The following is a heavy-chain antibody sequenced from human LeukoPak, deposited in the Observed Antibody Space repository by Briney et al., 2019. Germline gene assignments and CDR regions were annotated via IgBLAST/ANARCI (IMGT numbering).Heavy chain of an antibody. Sequence: SVKVSCKASGGTFSSYAISWVRQAPGQGLEWMGGIIPIFGTANYAQKFQGRVTITADESTSTAYMELSSLRSEDTAVYYCARANDYGDPLPRYMDVWGKGTTVTVSS. CDR3: ARANDYGDPLPRYMDV. CDR2: IIPIFGTA. V-gene: IGHV1-69*13. J-gene: IGHJ6*03. D-gene: IGHD4-17*01. CDR1: GGTFSSYA.